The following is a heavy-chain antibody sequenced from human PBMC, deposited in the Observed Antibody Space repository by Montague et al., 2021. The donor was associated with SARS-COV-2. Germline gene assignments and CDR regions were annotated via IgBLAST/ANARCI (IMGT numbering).Heavy chain of an antibody. V-gene: IGHV4-59*08. J-gene: IGHJ4*02. D-gene: IGHD2-21*02. CDR2: IYYSGST. Sequence: SETLSLTCTVSGGSISSYYWSWIRQPPGKGLEWIGYIYYSGSTNYNPSLKSRVTISVDTSKNQFSLKLSSVIAADTAVHYCARLLPDGTVVATDIPFDSWGQGTLVTVSS. CDR1: GGSISSYY. CDR3: ARLLPDGTVVATDIPFDS.